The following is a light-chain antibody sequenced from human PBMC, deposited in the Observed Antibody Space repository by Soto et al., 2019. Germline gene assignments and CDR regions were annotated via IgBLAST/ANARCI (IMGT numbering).Light chain of an antibody. CDR3: HQYKSYPWT. Sequence: IRMTQSPSTQSASIGDRVIITCRASQSVTNWLAWYQQKPGRTPELLLYKASTLESGLPSRFSGTGSGTESTLTFSSMQPDDSTSYYYHQYKSYPWTSGEGNKVES. J-gene: IGKJ1*01. CDR1: QSVTNW. CDR2: KAS. V-gene: IGKV1-5*03.